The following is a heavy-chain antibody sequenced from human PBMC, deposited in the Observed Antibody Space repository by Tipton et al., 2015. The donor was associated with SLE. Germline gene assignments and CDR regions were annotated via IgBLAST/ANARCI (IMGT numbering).Heavy chain of an antibody. CDR2: INPKNGGT. Sequence: QLVQSGAEVRKPGASMKVSCKTSGYTFTDFYIHWVRQAPGQGLEWMGWINPKNGGTKYAQKFQDRVTMTRDTSISTVYMELSGLRSDDMAVYYCARDKGGNTYFQYWGQGALVTVSS. J-gene: IGHJ1*01. V-gene: IGHV1-2*02. CDR1: GYTFTDFY. D-gene: IGHD1-7*01. CDR3: ARDKGGNTYFQY.